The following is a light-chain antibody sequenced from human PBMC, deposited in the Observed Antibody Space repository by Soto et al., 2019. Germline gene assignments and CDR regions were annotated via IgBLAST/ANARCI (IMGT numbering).Light chain of an antibody. CDR3: QQRRYWPVT. CDR1: QSVSSY. CDR2: DAS. Sequence: EIVLTQSPAILSMSPGERATLSCRASQSVSSYFAWYQQKPGQAPRLLIYDASNRATGVPARFSGSGSGTDFTLTISSLEPEDFAVYYCQQRRYWPVTFGHGTKVEIK. V-gene: IGKV3-11*01. J-gene: IGKJ1*01.